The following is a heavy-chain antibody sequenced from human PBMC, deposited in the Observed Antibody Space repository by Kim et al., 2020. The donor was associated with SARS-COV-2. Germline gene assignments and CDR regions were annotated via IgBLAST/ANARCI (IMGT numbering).Heavy chain of an antibody. Sequence: ASVKVSCKASGYTFTSYYMHWVRQAPGQGLEWMGIINPSGGSTSYAQKFQGRVTMTRDTSTSTVYMELSSLRSEDTAVYYCARDRRESRNDYGGNPFKGPYYYYYYGMDVWGQGTTVTVSS. V-gene: IGHV1-46*01. J-gene: IGHJ6*02. CDR1: GYTFTSYY. CDR3: ARDRRESRNDYGGNPFKGPYYYYYYGMDV. CDR2: INPSGGST. D-gene: IGHD4-17*01.